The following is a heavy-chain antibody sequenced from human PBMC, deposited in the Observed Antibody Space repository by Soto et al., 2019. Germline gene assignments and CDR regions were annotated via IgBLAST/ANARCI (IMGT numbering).Heavy chain of an antibody. V-gene: IGHV4-39*01. Sequence: QLQLQESGPGLVKPSETLSLTCTVSGGSISSSSYSWGWIRQPPGKGLEWIGNIYYSGSTYYNPSLKSRVTISVDTSKNQFSLKLSSVTAADTAVYYCARRGLYNWRTPDYWGQGTLVTVSS. CDR2: IYYSGST. CDR3: ARRGLYNWRTPDY. J-gene: IGHJ4*02. CDR1: GGSISSSSYS. D-gene: IGHD1-20*01.